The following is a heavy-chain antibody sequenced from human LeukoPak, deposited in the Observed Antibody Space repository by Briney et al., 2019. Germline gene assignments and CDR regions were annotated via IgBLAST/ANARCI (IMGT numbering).Heavy chain of an antibody. CDR1: GFTFSSYA. Sequence: QAGGSLRLSCAASGFTFSSYAMHWVRQAPGKGLEWVAVISYDGSNKYYADSVKGRFTISRDNSKNTLYLQMNSLRAEDTAVYYCAKDSTYYYDSSGYRSSNAEYFQHWGQGTLVTVSS. CDR2: ISYDGSNK. V-gene: IGHV3-30-3*01. J-gene: IGHJ1*01. D-gene: IGHD3-22*01. CDR3: AKDSTYYYDSSGYRSSNAEYFQH.